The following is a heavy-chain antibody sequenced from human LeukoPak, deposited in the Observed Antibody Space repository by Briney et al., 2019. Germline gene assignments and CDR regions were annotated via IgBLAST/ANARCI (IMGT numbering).Heavy chain of an antibody. CDR1: GFTFSSYA. CDR3: AKDTIFGVVIILFDY. CDR2: ISGSGGST. J-gene: IGHJ4*02. Sequence: GGSLRLSCAASGFTFSSYAMSWVRQAPGKGLEWVSAISGSGGSTYFADSVKGRFTISRDNSKNTLYLQMNSLRAEDTAVYYRAKDTIFGVVIILFDYWGQGTLVTVSS. V-gene: IGHV3-23*01. D-gene: IGHD3-3*01.